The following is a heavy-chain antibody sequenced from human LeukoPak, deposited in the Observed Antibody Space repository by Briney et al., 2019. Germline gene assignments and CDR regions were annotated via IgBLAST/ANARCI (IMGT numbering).Heavy chain of an antibody. J-gene: IGHJ5*02. CDR1: GFTFSSYA. V-gene: IGHV3-64*01. Sequence: GGSLRLSCAASGFTFSSYAMHWVRQAPGKGLEYVSAIRSNGGSTYYANSVKGRFTISRDNSKNTLYLQMGSLRAEDMAVYYCARELWFGELASGFVPWGQGTLVPVSS. CDR2: IRSNGGST. CDR3: ARELWFGELASGFVP. D-gene: IGHD3-10*01.